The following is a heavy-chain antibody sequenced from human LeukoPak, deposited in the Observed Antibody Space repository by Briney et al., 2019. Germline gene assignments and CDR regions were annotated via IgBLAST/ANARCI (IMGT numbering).Heavy chain of an antibody. J-gene: IGHJ4*02. CDR1: GGSISSGSYY. CDR3: ARGVVIRPYYYFDY. V-gene: IGHV4-61*02. D-gene: IGHD3-22*01. Sequence: SETLSLTCTVSGGSISSGSYYWSWIRQPAGKGLEWIGRIYTSGSTNYNPSLKSRVTISVDTSKNQFSLKLSSVTAADTAVYYCARGVVIRPYYYFDYWGQGTPVTVSS. CDR2: IYTSGST.